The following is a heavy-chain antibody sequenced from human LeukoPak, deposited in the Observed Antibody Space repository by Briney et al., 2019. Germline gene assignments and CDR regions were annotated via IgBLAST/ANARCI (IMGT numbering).Heavy chain of an antibody. V-gene: IGHV3-48*01. CDR1: GFTFSSYS. CDR3: ARGGWFIVDY. J-gene: IGHJ4*02. D-gene: IGHD3-10*01. Sequence: PGGSLRLSCAASGFTFSSYSMNWVRQAPGKGLEWVSYISSSSSTIYYADSVKGRFTISRDNAKNSLYLQMNSLRAEDTAVYYCARGGWFIVDYWGQGTLVTVSS. CDR2: ISSSSSTI.